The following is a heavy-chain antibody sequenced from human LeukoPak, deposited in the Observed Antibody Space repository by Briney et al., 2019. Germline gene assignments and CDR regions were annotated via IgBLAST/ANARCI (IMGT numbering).Heavy chain of an antibody. CDR2: IKQDGSEK. V-gene: IGHV3-7*03. Sequence: PGGSLRLSCAASGFTFSSYWMSWVRQAPGKGLEWVANIKQDGSEKYYVDSVKGRFTISRDNAKNSLYLQMNSLRAEDTALYYCARATYDSSSWYEGYYYYYMDVWGKGTTVTVSS. D-gene: IGHD6-13*01. J-gene: IGHJ6*03. CDR3: ARATYDSSSWYEGYYYYYMDV. CDR1: GFTFSSYW.